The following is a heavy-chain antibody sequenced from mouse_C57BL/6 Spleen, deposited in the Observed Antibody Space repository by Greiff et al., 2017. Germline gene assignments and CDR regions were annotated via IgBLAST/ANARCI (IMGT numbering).Heavy chain of an antibody. CDR3: ARRDWDWGY. CDR2: INPNNGGT. V-gene: IGHV1-22*01. J-gene: IGHJ2*01. D-gene: IGHD4-1*01. CDR1: GYTFTDYN. Sequence: VQLQQSGPELVKPGASVKMSCKASGYTFTDYNMHWVKQSPGKSLEWLGYINPNNGGTSYNQKFKGKGTLTVNKSSSTAYIARRSLTAEDSAVYYCARRDWDWGYWGQGTTLTVSS.